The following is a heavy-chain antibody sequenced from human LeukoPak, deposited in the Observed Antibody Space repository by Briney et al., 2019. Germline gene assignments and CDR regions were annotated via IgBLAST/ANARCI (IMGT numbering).Heavy chain of an antibody. V-gene: IGHV3-74*01. CDR2: INSDGSST. CDR3: ARDYGRSRDYGMDV. D-gene: IGHD3-10*01. Sequence: GGSLRLSRAASGFTFSSYWMHWVRQAPGKGLVWVSRINSDGSSTTYADSVKGRFTISRDNAKNTLYLQMNSLRAEDTAVYFCARDYGRSRDYGMDVWGQGTTVTVSS. J-gene: IGHJ6*02. CDR1: GFTFSSYW.